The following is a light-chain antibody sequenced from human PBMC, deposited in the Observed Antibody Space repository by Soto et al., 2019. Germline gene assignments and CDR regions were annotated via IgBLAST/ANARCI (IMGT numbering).Light chain of an antibody. CDR2: DAS. V-gene: IGKV3-15*01. J-gene: IGKJ1*01. Sequence: EIVTTQSPATLSVSPGERATLSCRASQSLSNNLAWYQQKPGQAPRLLIYDASTRATGVPARFSGSGSGTEFTLTISSLQSEDFGVYYCQQYNNWWTFGQGTKVDIK. CDR1: QSLSNN. CDR3: QQYNNWWT.